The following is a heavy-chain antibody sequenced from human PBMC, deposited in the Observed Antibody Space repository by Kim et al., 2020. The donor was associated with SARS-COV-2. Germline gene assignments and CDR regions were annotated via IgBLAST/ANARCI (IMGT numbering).Heavy chain of an antibody. CDR1: GGSFSGYY. V-gene: IGHV4-34*01. J-gene: IGHJ5*02. CDR2: INHSGST. Sequence: SETLSLTCAVYGGSFSGYYWSWIRQPPGKGLEWIGEINHSGSTNYNPSLKSRVTISVDTSKNQFSLKLSSVTAADTAVYYCARGNRDYVWGSYRVYNWFDPWGQGTLVTVSS. CDR3: ARGNRDYVWGSYRVYNWFDP. D-gene: IGHD3-16*02.